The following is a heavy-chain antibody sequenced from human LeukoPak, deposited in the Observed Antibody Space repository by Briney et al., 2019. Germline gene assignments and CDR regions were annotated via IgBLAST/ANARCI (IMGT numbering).Heavy chain of an antibody. CDR2: VKEDGTTK. D-gene: IGHD2-15*01. CDR3: VSQEVVPR. CDR1: GFSFTNYW. V-gene: IGHV3-7*01. J-gene: IGHJ4*02. Sequence: GGSLRLSCAASGFSFTNYWMSWVRQAPGKGLEWVANVKEDGTTKQYVDSVKGRFTISRDNAKNSLYLQMDSLRAEDTAVYYCVSQEVVPRWGQGTLVSVSS.